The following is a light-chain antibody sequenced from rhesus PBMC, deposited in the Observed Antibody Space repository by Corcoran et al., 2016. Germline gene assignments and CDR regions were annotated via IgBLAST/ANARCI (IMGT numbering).Light chain of an antibody. CDR1: QDVSKW. Sequence: DIQMTQSPSSLSASVGDRVTITCRASQDVSKWLAWYQHKPGKAPKLLIYRESNVETGVPSRFSGSGSGTDFTLTISSLQPEDIATYYCQQHDNSPRTFGQGTKVEIK. V-gene: IGKV1-69*01. J-gene: IGKJ1*01. CDR2: RES. CDR3: QQHDNSPRT.